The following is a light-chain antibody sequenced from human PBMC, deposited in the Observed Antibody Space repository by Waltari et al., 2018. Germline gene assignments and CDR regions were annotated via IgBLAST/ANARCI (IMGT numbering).Light chain of an antibody. CDR3: LQDFSYPRT. CDR2: AAS. J-gene: IGKJ1*01. V-gene: IGKV1-6*01. Sequence: AIQMTQSPSSLSASVGDRVTITCRASQDIRSDLGWYKQKPGKAPTLLIFAASILQSGVSSRFSGSGSGTDFTLTISSLQPDDFATYYCLQDFSYPRTFGQGTRVEF. CDR1: QDIRSD.